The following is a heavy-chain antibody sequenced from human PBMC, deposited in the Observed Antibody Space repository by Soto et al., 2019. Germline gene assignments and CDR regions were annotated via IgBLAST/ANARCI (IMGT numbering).Heavy chain of an antibody. CDR1: GFTFTSSA. Sequence: GASVKVSCKASGFTFTSSAVQWVRQARGQRLEWIGWIVVGSGNTNYAQKFQERVTITRDTSTNTAYMDLRSLRSEDTAVYFCAREGYTSSSTHSFLDSWGQGTLVTVSS. D-gene: IGHD6-6*01. CDR3: AREGYTSSSTHSFLDS. CDR2: IVVGSGNT. J-gene: IGHJ4*02. V-gene: IGHV1-58*01.